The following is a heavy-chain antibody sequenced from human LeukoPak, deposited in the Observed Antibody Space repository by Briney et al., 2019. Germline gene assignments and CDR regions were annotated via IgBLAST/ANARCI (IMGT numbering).Heavy chain of an antibody. V-gene: IGHV1-46*01. J-gene: IGHJ4*02. CDR1: GYTFTSYY. D-gene: IGHD6-13*01. CDR2: INPSGGST. CDR3: ARGRIAAAGTYYFDY. Sequence: ASVKVSCKASGYTFTSYYMHWVRQAPGQGLEWMGIINPSGGSTSYAQKFQGRVTMTRDTSTSTVYMELSSLRSEDTAVYYCARGRIAAAGTYYFDYWGQGTLVTASS.